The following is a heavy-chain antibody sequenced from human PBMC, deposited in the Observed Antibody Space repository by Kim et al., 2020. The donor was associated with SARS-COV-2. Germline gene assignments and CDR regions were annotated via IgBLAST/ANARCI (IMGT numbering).Heavy chain of an antibody. Sequence: GGSLRLSCAASGFTFSSYAMHWVRQAPGKGLEWVAVISYDGSNKYYAESVKGRFTISRDNSKNTLYLQMNSLRAEDTAVYYCARSIAGSYYYGMDVWGQGTTVTVSS. D-gene: IGHD6-6*01. J-gene: IGHJ6*02. V-gene: IGHV3-30-3*01. CDR2: ISYDGSNK. CDR3: ARSIAGSYYYGMDV. CDR1: GFTFSSYA.